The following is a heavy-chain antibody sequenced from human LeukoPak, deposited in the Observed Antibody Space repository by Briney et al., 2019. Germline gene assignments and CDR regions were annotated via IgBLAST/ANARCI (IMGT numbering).Heavy chain of an antibody. CDR2: IYYSGST. V-gene: IGHV4-59*08. J-gene: IGHJ4*02. Sequence: SETLSLTCTVSGGSISSYYWSWIRQPPGKGLEWIGCIYYSGSTNYNPSLKSRVTISVDTSKNQFSLRLTSATAADTAVYYCARVVVAARAIDFWGQGTLVTVSS. CDR1: GGSISSYY. CDR3: ARVVVAARAIDF. D-gene: IGHD2-15*01.